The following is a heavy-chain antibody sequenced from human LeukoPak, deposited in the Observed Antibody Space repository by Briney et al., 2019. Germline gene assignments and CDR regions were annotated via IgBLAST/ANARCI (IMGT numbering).Heavy chain of an antibody. J-gene: IGHJ3*02. Sequence: GGSLRLSCAASGFTFSSYWMRGVRQAPGKGLEWVANIKQEGREKYYVDSVKGRFTISRDNDKNSLYLQKHSLRAEDTALSYCAKDIEDSSSSFAAFDIWGQGTMVTVSS. CDR3: AKDIEDSSSSFAAFDI. D-gene: IGHD6-13*01. CDR2: IKQEGREK. CDR1: GFTFSSYW. V-gene: IGHV3-7*03.